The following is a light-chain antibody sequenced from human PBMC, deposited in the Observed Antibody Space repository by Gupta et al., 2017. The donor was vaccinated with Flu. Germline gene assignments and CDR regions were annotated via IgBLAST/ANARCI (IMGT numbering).Light chain of an antibody. Sequence: QSVLTQPPSASGTPGQRVTISCSGSSSNIGSNTVNWYQQLPGTAPKLLIYSNNQRPSGVPDRFSGSKSGTSASLAISGLQSEDEADYYCAVGVVFGGGTKLTVL. CDR3: AVGVV. J-gene: IGLJ2*01. CDR2: SNN. CDR1: SSNIGSNT. V-gene: IGLV1-44*01.